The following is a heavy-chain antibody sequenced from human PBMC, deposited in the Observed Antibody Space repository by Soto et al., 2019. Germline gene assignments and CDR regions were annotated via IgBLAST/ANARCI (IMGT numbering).Heavy chain of an antibody. CDR3: AKEGSGYYYYYYGMDV. CDR1: GFTFSSYA. D-gene: IGHD3-22*01. CDR2: ISSNGGST. Sequence: GGSLRLSCAASGFTFSSYAMHWVRQAPGKGLEYVSAISSNGGSTYYANSVKGRFTISRDNSKNTLYLQMNSLRAEDTAVYYCAKEGSGYYYYYYGMDVWGQGTTVTVSS. J-gene: IGHJ6*02. V-gene: IGHV3-64*01.